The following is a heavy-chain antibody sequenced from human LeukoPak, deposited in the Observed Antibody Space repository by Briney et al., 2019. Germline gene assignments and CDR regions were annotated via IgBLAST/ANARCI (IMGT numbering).Heavy chain of an antibody. V-gene: IGHV3-21*01. CDR3: ARDLTVFSYYDSSGYPDY. Sequence: PGGSLRLSCAASGLPFNTYSMTWVRQAPGKGLEWVSTISRTSNYIYTADSLKGRFTISRDNAKNSLYLQMNSLRAEDTAVYYCARDLTVFSYYDSSGYPDYWGQGTLVTVSS. D-gene: IGHD3-22*01. CDR1: GLPFNTYS. J-gene: IGHJ4*02. CDR2: ISRTSNYI.